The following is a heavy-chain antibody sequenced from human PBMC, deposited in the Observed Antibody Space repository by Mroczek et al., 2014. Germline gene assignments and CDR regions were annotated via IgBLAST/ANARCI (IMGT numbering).Heavy chain of an antibody. V-gene: IGHV3-33*08. CDR1: GFTFSNYG. CDR2: IWYDGSNK. Sequence: ESGGGVVQPGTSLRLSCAVSGFTFSNYGMHWVRQAPGKGLEWVAVIWYDGSNKYYADSVKGRFTISRDNSKNTLYLQMNSLRAEDTAVYYCARGFVPRPAAILDYWGQGTLVTVSS. CDR3: ARGFVPRPAAILDY. D-gene: IGHD2-2*02. J-gene: IGHJ4*02.